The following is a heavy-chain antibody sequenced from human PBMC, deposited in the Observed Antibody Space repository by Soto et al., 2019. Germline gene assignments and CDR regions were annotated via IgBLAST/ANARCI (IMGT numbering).Heavy chain of an antibody. Sequence: SVKVSCKASGGTFSSYAISWVRQAPGQGLEWMGGIIPIFGTANYAQKFQGRVTITADESTSTAYMELSSLRSEDTAVYYCARGDSVLMVYAIPQNYYYYGMDVRGQVTKVTVSS. D-gene: IGHD2-8*01. CDR3: ARGDSVLMVYAIPQNYYYYGMDV. CDR1: GGTFSSYA. CDR2: IIPIFGTA. V-gene: IGHV1-69*13. J-gene: IGHJ6*02.